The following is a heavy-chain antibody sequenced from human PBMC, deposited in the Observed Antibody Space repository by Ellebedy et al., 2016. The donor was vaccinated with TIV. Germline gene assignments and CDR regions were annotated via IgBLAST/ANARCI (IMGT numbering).Heavy chain of an antibody. CDR1: GGSISDNY. V-gene: IGHV4-59*01. D-gene: IGHD5-18*01. CDR2: IYYSGST. Sequence: MPSETLSLTCTVPGGSISDNYWSWIRQPPGTGLEWIGYIYYSGSTNYNASLKRRVTISLDRSKKQFSLKLSSETTADTAVYYCARAKGYSYGVYFDYWGQGTLVTVSS. CDR3: ARAKGYSYGVYFDY. J-gene: IGHJ4*02.